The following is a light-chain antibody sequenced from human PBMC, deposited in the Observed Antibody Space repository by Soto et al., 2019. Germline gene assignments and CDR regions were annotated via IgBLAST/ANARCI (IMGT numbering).Light chain of an antibody. CDR2: LNSDGSH. V-gene: IGLV4-69*01. Sequence: QSVLTQSPSASASLGASVKLTCTLSSGHSNYAIAWHQQQPEKGPRHLMKLNSDGSHSKGDGIPDRFSGSSSGAERYLTISSLQSEDEGDYYCQTWDTGILIFGGGTKLTVL. CDR1: SGHSNYA. J-gene: IGLJ2*01. CDR3: QTWDTGILI.